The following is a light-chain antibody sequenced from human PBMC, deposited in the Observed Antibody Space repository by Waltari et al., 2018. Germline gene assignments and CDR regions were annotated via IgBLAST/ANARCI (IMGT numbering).Light chain of an antibody. V-gene: IGLV2-23*01. Sequence: QSALTQPASVSGSPGPSITISCTGTSSDVGKSNLVPWYQQHPGQAPKLMIYEGSQRPSGVSDRFSGSKSGNTASLTISGLQAEDEADYYCFSYAGRATGVFGGGTKLTVL. CDR1: SSDVGKSNL. CDR3: FSYAGRATGV. CDR2: EGS. J-gene: IGLJ2*01.